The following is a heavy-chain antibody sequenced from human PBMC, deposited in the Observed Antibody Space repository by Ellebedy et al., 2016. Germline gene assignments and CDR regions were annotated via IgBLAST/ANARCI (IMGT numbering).Heavy chain of an antibody. J-gene: IGHJ4*02. CDR1: GGSISSSSYY. D-gene: IGHD6-13*01. CDR2: IFYSGYT. Sequence: SETLSLTCTVSGGSISSSSYYWGWIRQSPGKGLEWIVNIFYSGYTYYNPSLKSRVTISVDTSKNQFSLELSSVTAADTAVYYCAKDRQVRWYNYWGQGTLVTVSS. CDR3: AKDRQVRWYNY. V-gene: IGHV4-39*07.